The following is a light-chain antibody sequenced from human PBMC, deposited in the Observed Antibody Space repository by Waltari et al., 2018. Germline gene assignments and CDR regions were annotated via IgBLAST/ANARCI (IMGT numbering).Light chain of an antibody. CDR2: WAS. CDR1: QSVLYRSNNKNY. V-gene: IGKV4-1*01. CDR3: HQYYLSPWT. J-gene: IGKJ1*01. Sequence: DIVMTQSPDFLAVSLGERAPIHCKSRQSVLYRSNNKNYLAWYQQKPGQSPKLLIYWASTRHSGVPDRFSGSGSETDFTLTITSLQAEDVAVYYCHQYYLSPWTFGQGTQVELK.